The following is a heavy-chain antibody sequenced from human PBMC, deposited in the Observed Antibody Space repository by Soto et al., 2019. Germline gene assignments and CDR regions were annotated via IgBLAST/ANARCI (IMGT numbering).Heavy chain of an antibody. Sequence: QVQLVQSGPEVKKPGASVRVSCQASGSTFINFGFSWVRQAPGQGLAWLGWISASNGNTYYAQKFQGRITLTTHTPTTTAYMDLRTLPSDDTAVYVCARVHGFRGGVYGPAAVDWGQGTLVTVSS. CDR2: ISASNGNT. CDR3: ARVHGFRGGVYGPAAVD. J-gene: IGHJ4*02. V-gene: IGHV1-18*01. D-gene: IGHD4-17*01. CDR1: GSTFINFG.